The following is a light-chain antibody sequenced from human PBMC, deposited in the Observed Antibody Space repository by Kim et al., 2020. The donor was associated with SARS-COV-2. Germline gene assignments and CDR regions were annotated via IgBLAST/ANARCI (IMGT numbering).Light chain of an antibody. CDR1: HSISSIF. CDR3: KQYDSSPST. CDR2: GAS. V-gene: IGKV3-20*01. J-gene: IGKJ1*01. Sequence: CPRQRAYPACSASHSISSIFLPCDQQNSGQAPLLLIYGASSRASGFPDSFSGCGSGTDFTLTISRLEPDDFAAYYCKQYDSSPSTFGHGTKVDIK.